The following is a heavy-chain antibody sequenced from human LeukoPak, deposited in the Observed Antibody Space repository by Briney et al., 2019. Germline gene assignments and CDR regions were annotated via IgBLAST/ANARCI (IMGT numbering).Heavy chain of an antibody. CDR2: IYYSGST. Sequence: SETLSLTCSVSGGSISSGSYYCSWIRQHPGKGLEWIGYIYYSGSTYYNPSLKSRVTISVDTSKNQFSLKLSSVTAADTAVYYCARGGSSLIYFDYWGQGTLVTVSS. D-gene: IGHD6-13*01. J-gene: IGHJ4*02. CDR1: GGSISSGSYY. CDR3: ARGGSSLIYFDY. V-gene: IGHV4-31*03.